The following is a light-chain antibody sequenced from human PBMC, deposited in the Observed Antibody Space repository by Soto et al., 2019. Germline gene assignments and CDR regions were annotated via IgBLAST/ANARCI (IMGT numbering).Light chain of an antibody. Sequence: QSVLTQPASLSGSPGQSITISCTGTSSDVGAYNFVSWYQQHPGKAPKLMIYEVSNRPSGVSNRFSGSKSDNTASLTISGLQTEGEADYYCASYTTTSTWLFGGGTKLTVL. CDR3: ASYTTTSTWL. V-gene: IGLV2-14*01. CDR2: EVS. CDR1: SSDVGAYNF. J-gene: IGLJ3*02.